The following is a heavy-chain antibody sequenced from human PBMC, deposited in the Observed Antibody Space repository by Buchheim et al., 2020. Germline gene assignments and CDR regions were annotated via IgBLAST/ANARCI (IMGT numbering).Heavy chain of an antibody. V-gene: IGHV3-13*04. Sequence: EVQLVESGGGLVQPGGSLRLSCAASGFTFSSYDMHWVRQATGKGLEWVSAIGTAGDTYYPGSVKGRFTISRENAKNSLYLQMNSLRAGDTAVYYCARSRTPVTEDYYYYGMDVWGQGTT. D-gene: IGHD1-20*01. CDR3: ARSRTPVTEDYYYYGMDV. CDR1: GFTFSSYD. J-gene: IGHJ6*02. CDR2: IGTAGDT.